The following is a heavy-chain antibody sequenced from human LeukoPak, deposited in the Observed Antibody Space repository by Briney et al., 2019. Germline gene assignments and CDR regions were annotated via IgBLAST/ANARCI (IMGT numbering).Heavy chain of an antibody. CDR3: ATHPITSRYSIQYYFDY. D-gene: IGHD2-15*01. Sequence: ASVKVSCKVSGYTLTELSMHWVRQAPGKGLEWMGGVDPEDGETIYAQKFQGRVTMTEDTSTDTAYMELSSLRSEDTAVYYCATHPITSRYSIQYYFDYWGQGTLVTVSS. J-gene: IGHJ4*02. V-gene: IGHV1-24*01. CDR1: GYTLTELS. CDR2: VDPEDGET.